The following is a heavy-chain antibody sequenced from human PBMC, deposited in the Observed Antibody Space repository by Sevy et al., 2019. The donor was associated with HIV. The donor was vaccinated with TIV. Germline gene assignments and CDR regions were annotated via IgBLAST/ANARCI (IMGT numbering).Heavy chain of an antibody. D-gene: IGHD5-12*01. CDR1: GFTFSSYA. CDR2: ISYDGSNK. Sequence: GGSLRLSCAASGFTFSSYAMHWVRQAPGKGLEWVAVISYDGSNKYYANSVKGRLTNFRDNSKKTLYLQMNSLRAEDTAVYYCASERGYSGYDFGDYVCGSYPNDYWGQGTLVTVSS. V-gene: IGHV3-30-3*01. CDR3: ASERGYSGYDFGDYVCGSYPNDY. J-gene: IGHJ4*02.